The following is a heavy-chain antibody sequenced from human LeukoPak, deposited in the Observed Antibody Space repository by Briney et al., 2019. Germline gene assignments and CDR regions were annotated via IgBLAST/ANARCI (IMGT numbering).Heavy chain of an antibody. Sequence: PGGSLRLSCAASGFTFSSYAMSRVRQAPGKGLEWVSAISGSGGSTDYADSVKGRFTISRDNSKNTLYLQMNSLRAEDTAVYYCAKDRAPGVIVVDRVLDYWGQGTLVTVSS. CDR1: GFTFSSYA. V-gene: IGHV3-23*01. CDR3: AKDRAPGVIVVDRVLDY. J-gene: IGHJ4*02. CDR2: ISGSGGST. D-gene: IGHD3-22*01.